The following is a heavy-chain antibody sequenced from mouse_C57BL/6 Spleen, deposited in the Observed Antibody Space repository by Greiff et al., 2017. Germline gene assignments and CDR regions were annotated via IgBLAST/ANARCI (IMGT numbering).Heavy chain of an antibody. CDR1: GFTFSSYT. CDR3: ARQRITTVVDYFDY. CDR2: ISGGGGNT. Sequence: EVKVVESGGGLVKPGGSLKLSCAASGFTFSSYTMSWVRQTPEKRLEWVATISGGGGNTYYPDSVKGRFTISRDNAKNTLYLQMSSLRSEDTALYYCARQRITTVVDYFDYWGQGTTLTVSS. D-gene: IGHD1-1*01. J-gene: IGHJ2*01. V-gene: IGHV5-9*01.